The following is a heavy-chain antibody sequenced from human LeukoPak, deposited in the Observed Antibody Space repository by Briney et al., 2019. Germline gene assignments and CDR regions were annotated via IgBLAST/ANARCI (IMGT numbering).Heavy chain of an antibody. V-gene: IGHV1-2*02. CDR3: VRGACSSSTCHVFNYYMDV. J-gene: IGHJ6*04. CDR2: IDPNKGAR. CDR1: GYTLTGYY. D-gene: IGHD5-24*01. Sequence: ASVKVSSKASGYTLTGYYMLWVRQAPGQGLEWMGWIDPNKGARNSAQKFQGRLTMTMDTSISTAYMELTSLRSDDTATYYCVRGACSSSTCHVFNYYMDVWGTGTTVAVSS.